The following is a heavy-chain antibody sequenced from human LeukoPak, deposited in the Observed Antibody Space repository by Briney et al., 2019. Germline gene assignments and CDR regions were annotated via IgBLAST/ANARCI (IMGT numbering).Heavy chain of an antibody. CDR2: THFSGSS. CDR1: GSSISRHY. J-gene: IGHJ4*02. Sequence: SETLSLTCSVSGSSISRHYWTWIRQPPGKGLEWIGYTHFSGSSNYNPSLKSRATTSLARAKNQISLTLTSVTAADTAVYFCARAKAAGSYDFWGQGTLVTVSS. CDR3: ARAKAAGSYDF. V-gene: IGHV4-59*11. D-gene: IGHD6-13*01.